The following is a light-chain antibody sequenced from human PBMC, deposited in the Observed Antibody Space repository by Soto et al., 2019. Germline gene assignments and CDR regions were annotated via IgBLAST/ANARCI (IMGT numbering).Light chain of an antibody. J-gene: IGKJ1*01. Sequence: ETVMTQSPATRSVSPGERATLSCRASQSVNSDLAWYQKKPGQAPRLLIYGSSTRATGIPARFSGGGSGTEFTLTNSSLQSEDFAVYYCQQNNNWPRTFGQGTKVEMK. CDR1: QSVNSD. V-gene: IGKV3-15*01. CDR2: GSS. CDR3: QQNNNWPRT.